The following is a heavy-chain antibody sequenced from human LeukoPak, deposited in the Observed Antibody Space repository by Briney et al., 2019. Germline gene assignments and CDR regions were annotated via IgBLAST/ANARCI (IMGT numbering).Heavy chain of an antibody. CDR2: INPNSGGT. Sequence: ASVKVSCKASGYTFTGYYMHWVRQAPGQGLERMGWINPNSGGTNYAQKFQGRVTMTRDTSISTAYMELSRLRSDDTAVYYCARALYSSSWYVFDYWGQGTLVTVSS. J-gene: IGHJ4*02. CDR1: GYTFTGYY. V-gene: IGHV1-2*02. D-gene: IGHD6-13*01. CDR3: ARALYSSSWYVFDY.